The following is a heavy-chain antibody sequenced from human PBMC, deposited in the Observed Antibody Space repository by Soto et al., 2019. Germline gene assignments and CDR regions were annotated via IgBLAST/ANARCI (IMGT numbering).Heavy chain of an antibody. Sequence: ITLKESGPTLVKPTQTLTLTCTFSGFSLSTSTVGVGWIRQPPGKALEWLAPIYWDDDKRYSPSLKNRLIITKDTSKNHVVLTMSNMDPVDTATYYGAYVYYDSGRWDAGGQGTLVTVCS. V-gene: IGHV2-5*02. D-gene: IGHD3-10*01. J-gene: IGHJ5*02. CDR3: AYVYYDSGRWDA. CDR2: IYWDDDK. CDR1: GFSLSTSTVG.